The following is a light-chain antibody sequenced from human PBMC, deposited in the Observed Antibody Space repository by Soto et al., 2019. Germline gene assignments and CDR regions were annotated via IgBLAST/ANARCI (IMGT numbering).Light chain of an antibody. Sequence: QPVLTQPASVSGSPGQSITISCTGTSSDVGSYNLVSWYQRHPGKAPKLMIYEVSKRPSGTSNRFSGSKSGDTASLTISGLQAEDEAHYYCCSYGGSYSLVFGGGTKVTVL. J-gene: IGLJ3*02. CDR3: CSYGGSYSLV. V-gene: IGLV2-23*02. CDR1: SSDVGSYNL. CDR2: EVS.